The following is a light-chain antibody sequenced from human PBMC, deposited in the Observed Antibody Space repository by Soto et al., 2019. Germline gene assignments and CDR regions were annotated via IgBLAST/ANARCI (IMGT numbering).Light chain of an antibody. CDR2: DAS. CDR1: QGISNY. Sequence: DIQMTQSPSSLSASVGDRVTITCQASQGISNYLNWYQQKLGKAPKLLIYDASNLETGVPSRFSGSGSGTDFTFTISSLQPEDIATYYCQQYDNLSYTFGQGTKLEIK. CDR3: QQYDNLSYT. J-gene: IGKJ2*01. V-gene: IGKV1-33*01.